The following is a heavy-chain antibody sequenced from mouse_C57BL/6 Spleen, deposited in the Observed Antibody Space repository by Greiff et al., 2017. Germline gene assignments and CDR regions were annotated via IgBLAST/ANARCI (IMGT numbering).Heavy chain of an antibody. CDR1: GFTFSDYY. CDR2: INYDGSST. Sequence: EVKLMESEGGLVQPGSSMKLSCTASGFTFSDYYMAWVRQVPEKGLEWVANINYDGSSTYYLDSSKSRFIISRDNAKNILYLQMSSLKSEDTATYYCARDRGLRQGYAMDYWGQGTSVTVSS. CDR3: ARDRGLRQGYAMDY. D-gene: IGHD2-4*01. V-gene: IGHV5-16*01. J-gene: IGHJ4*01.